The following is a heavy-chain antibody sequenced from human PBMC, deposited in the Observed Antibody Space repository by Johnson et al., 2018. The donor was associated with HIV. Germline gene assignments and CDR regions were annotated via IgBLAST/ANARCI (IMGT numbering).Heavy chain of an antibody. Sequence: VQLVESGGGLVQPGGSLRLSCAASGFTFSSYAMSWVRQAPGKALEWVSGISGNSDTIAYADSVKGRLSISRDNAKNSLYLQMKSLRAEETAVYYCARACSSSWYRDDAFDIWGQGTMVTVFS. J-gene: IGHJ3*02. CDR2: ISGNSDTI. D-gene: IGHD6-13*01. CDR1: GFTFSSYA. CDR3: ARACSSSWYRDDAFDI. V-gene: IGHV3-9*01.